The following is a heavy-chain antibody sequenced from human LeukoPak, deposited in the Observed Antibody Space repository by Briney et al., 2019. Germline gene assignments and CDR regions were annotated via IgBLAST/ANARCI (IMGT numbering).Heavy chain of an antibody. CDR2: ISSSSNNI. Sequence: GGSLRFSCAASGFTFSTYTMNWVRQAPGKGLEWVSSISSSSNNINYADSVKGRFTISRDNAMNSVHLQMNSLRVEDTAVYYCARGYQRPDYWGQGTLITVSP. V-gene: IGHV3-21*01. CDR1: GFTFSTYT. CDR3: ARGYQRPDY. D-gene: IGHD2-2*01. J-gene: IGHJ4*02.